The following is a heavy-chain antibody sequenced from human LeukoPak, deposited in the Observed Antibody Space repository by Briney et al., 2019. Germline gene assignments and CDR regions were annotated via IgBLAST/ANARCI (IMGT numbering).Heavy chain of an antibody. J-gene: IGHJ4*02. CDR2: INHSGST. CDR1: GGSFSGYY. CDR3: ARSSTGDYGFDY. D-gene: IGHD2-8*02. Sequence: SETLSLTCAVYGGSFSGYYWSWIRQPPGKGLEWIGEINHSGSTNYNPSLKSRVTISVDTSKNQFSLKLSSVTAADTAVYYCARSSTGDYGFDYWGQGTLVTVSS. V-gene: IGHV4-34*01.